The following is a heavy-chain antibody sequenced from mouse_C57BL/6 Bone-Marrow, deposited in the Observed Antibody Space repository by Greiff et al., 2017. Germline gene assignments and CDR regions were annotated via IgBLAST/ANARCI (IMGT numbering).Heavy chain of an antibody. V-gene: IGHV1-81*01. D-gene: IGHD1-1*01. Sequence: VQLQQSGAELARPGASVKLSCKASGYTFTSYGISWVKQRTGQGLEWIGEIYPRSGNTYYNEKFKGKATLTADKSSSTEYMELRSLTSEDSAVYFCARTFITNFPYYYAMDYWGQGTSVTVSS. CDR1: GYTFTSYG. CDR3: ARTFITNFPYYYAMDY. CDR2: IYPRSGNT. J-gene: IGHJ4*01.